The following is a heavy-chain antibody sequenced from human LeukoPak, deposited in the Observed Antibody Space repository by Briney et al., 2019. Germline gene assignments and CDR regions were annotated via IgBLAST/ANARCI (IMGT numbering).Heavy chain of an antibody. CDR1: GGSIGSGGYS. D-gene: IGHD4-17*01. CDR2: IYHSGST. V-gene: IGHV4-30-2*01. J-gene: IGHJ6*02. Sequence: NPSETLSHTCAVSGGSIGSGGYSWSWIRQPPGKGLEWIGYIYHSGSTYYNPSLKSRVTISVDRSKNQFSLKLSSVTAADTAVYYCARAPTPYTVTTGYYYYGMDVWGQGTTVTVSS. CDR3: ARAPTPYTVTTGYYYYGMDV.